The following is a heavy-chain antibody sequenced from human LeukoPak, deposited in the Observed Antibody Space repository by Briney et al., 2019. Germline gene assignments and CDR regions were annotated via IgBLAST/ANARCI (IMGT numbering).Heavy chain of an antibody. J-gene: IGHJ4*02. CDR2: IYYSGST. CDR1: GGSISSNSHY. CDR3: ASQPLGSGYYYGDY. Sequence: SETLSLTCTVSGGSISSNSHYWGWIRQPPGKGLEWIGNIYYSGSTYYNPPLKSRVTISVDTSKNQFSLKLSSVTAADTAVYYCASQPLGSGYYYGDYWGQGTLVTVSS. V-gene: IGHV4-39*01. D-gene: IGHD3-22*01.